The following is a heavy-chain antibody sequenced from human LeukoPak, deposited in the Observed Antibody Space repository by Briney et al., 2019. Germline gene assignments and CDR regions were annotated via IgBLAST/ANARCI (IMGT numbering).Heavy chain of an antibody. CDR3: AKEGYSSSWGDSDFDY. Sequence: SVKVSCKASGGSFRSHAISWVRQAPGQGLEWMGRIVPILGTTNYAPNFQGRVTITTDESTSTAYMELSSLRSEDTAVYYCAKEGYSSSWGDSDFDYWGQGTLVSVSS. D-gene: IGHD6-13*01. CDR1: GGSFRSHA. J-gene: IGHJ4*02. V-gene: IGHV1-69*11. CDR2: IVPILGTT.